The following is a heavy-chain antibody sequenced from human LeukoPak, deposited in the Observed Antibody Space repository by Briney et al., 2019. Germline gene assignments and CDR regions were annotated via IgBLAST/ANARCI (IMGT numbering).Heavy chain of an antibody. Sequence: PGVSQTLFCAPSGFFFSIYYVNWVRHAPGKGLDGVGCIRYSWYYIYYSDTVRGRFANSRDNAKNELYLQMNSLSAEETAVYYCVRESHGSFDYWGQGSRVSVSS. J-gene: IGHJ4*02. CDR1: GFFFSIYY. CDR3: VRESHGSFDY. V-gene: IGHV3-21*01. CDR2: IRYSWYYI.